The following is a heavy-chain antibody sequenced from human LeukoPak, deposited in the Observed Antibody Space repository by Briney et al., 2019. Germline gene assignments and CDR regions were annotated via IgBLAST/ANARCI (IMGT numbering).Heavy chain of an antibody. CDR3: ARFPIVVVPAAIASYYYYMDV. J-gene: IGHJ6*03. V-gene: IGHV3-30*04. D-gene: IGHD2-2*01. Sequence: GGSLRLSCAASGFTFSSYAMHWVRQAPGKGLEWVAVISYDGSNKYYADSVKGRFTISRDNSKNTLYLQMNSLRAEDTAVYYCARFPIVVVPAAIASYYYYMDVWGKGTTVTVSS. CDR1: GFTFSSYA. CDR2: ISYDGSNK.